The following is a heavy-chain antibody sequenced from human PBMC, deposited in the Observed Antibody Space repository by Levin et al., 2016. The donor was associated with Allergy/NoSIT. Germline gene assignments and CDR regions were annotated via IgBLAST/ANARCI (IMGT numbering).Heavy chain of an antibody. CDR2: INSDGSTT. V-gene: IGHV3-74*01. CDR1: GFTFSSYW. J-gene: IGHJ3*02. CDR3: VRDLYHNSPSGLAFYI. Sequence: GGSLRLSCAASGFTFSSYWMHWVRQAPGKGLVWVSRINSDGSTTSYADSVKGRFTISRDNARNSLYLQVNSLRDEDTAVYFCVRDLYHNSPSGLAFYIWGQGTMVTVSS. D-gene: IGHD2/OR15-2a*01.